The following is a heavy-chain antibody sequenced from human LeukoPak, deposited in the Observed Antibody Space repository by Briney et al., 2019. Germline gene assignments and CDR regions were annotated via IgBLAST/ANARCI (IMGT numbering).Heavy chain of an antibody. D-gene: IGHD6-13*01. J-gene: IGHJ5*02. CDR3: ARGRGSSWYMPAGWFDP. V-gene: IGHV1-8*01. CDR1: GYTFTSYD. CDR2: MNPNSGNT. Sequence: GASVKVSCKASGYTFTSYDINWVRQATGQGLEWMGWMNPNSGNTGYAQKFQGRVTMIRNTSISTAYMELSSMRSEDTAVYYCARGRGSSWYMPAGWFDPWGQGTLVTVSS.